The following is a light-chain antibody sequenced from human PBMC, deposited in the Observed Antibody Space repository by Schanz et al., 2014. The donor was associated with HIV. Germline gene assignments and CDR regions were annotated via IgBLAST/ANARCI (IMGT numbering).Light chain of an antibody. Sequence: EIVLTQSPGTLSLSPGERATLSCRASQSVSSGYLVWYQQKPGQPPRLLIYGASSRATGIPDRFSGSGSGTDFTLTISRLESEDFAVYYCQQYATSPWTFGQGTKVDVK. CDR2: GAS. J-gene: IGKJ1*01. CDR1: QSVSSGY. V-gene: IGKV3-20*01. CDR3: QQYATSPWT.